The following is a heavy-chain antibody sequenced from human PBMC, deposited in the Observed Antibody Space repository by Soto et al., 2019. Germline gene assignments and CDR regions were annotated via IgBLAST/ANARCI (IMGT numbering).Heavy chain of an antibody. CDR3: ARVTSGYYLS. Sequence: RGSRRHSWTASGLTASRNYMSLVRQAAGKELEWVSVIYSGRSTYYADSVKGRFTISRDNSENTLYLQMNSLRAEDTAVYYCARVTSGYYLSWGR. J-gene: IGHJ2*01. D-gene: IGHD3-22*01. CDR2: IYSGRST. V-gene: IGHV3-53*01. CDR1: GLTASRNY.